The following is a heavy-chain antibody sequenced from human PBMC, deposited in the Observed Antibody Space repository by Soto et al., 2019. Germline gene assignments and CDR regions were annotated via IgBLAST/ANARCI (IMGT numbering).Heavy chain of an antibody. CDR2: ISGSDRKI. V-gene: IGHV3-21*01. Sequence: TGGSLRLSCAASGFAFSSYTMNWVRQAPGKGLEWVSSISGSDRKIYYADSVKGRLTISRDNSKNSLYLQMNSLRAEDTAVYYCARIVATIYYYYHGMDVWGQGTTVTVSS. CDR1: GFAFSSYT. J-gene: IGHJ6*02. D-gene: IGHD5-12*01. CDR3: ARIVATIYYYYHGMDV.